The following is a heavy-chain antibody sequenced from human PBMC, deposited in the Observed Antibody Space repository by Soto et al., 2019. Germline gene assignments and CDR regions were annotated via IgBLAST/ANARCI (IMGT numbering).Heavy chain of an antibody. J-gene: IGHJ4*01. CDR3: ARDRQVHVLPDYIDY. CDR1: GFTFSSFW. Sequence: GGSLRLSCEASGFTFSSFWMSWVRPAPGKGLEWVANIKRDGRAKYYVDSVKGRFIISGTNARNSLFLQWNSLRAEATPVYYCARDRQVHVLPDYIDYWGHGTQVTVSS. D-gene: IGHD1-1*01. CDR2: IKRDGRAK. V-gene: IGHV3-7*03.